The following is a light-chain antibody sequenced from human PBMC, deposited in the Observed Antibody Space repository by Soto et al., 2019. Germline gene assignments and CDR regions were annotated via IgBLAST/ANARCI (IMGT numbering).Light chain of an antibody. Sequence: SVLTQPASVSGSPGESITISYTVTSRDVGSCDYVSWYLQYPDKAPQLLIYYVDHRPSGVSSRFSGSKSGNTASLTISGLQAEDEGDYYCCSYADGSIYFFGTGTKVTVL. V-gene: IGLV2-14*03. CDR3: CSYADGSIYF. CDR1: SRDVGSCDY. J-gene: IGLJ1*01. CDR2: YVD.